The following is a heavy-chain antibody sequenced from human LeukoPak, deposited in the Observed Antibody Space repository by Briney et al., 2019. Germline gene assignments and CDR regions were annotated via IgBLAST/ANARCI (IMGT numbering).Heavy chain of an antibody. Sequence: GGSLRLSCAASGFTFTSYGMHWVRQAPGKGLEWLALISYDGSNKYSADSVKGRFTISRDNSKNTLYLQMDSLRADDTAVYYCARTSKIKDIVLMVYATFDYWGQGTLVTVSS. CDR2: ISYDGSNK. CDR3: ARTSKIKDIVLMVYATFDY. D-gene: IGHD2-8*01. CDR1: GFTFTSYG. V-gene: IGHV3-30*03. J-gene: IGHJ4*02.